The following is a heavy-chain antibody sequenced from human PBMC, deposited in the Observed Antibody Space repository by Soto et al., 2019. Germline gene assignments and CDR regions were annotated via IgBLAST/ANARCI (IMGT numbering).Heavy chain of an antibody. J-gene: IGHJ4*02. CDR1: GFTFTSYG. Sequence: GGSLRLSCAASGFTFTSYGMQWVRQAPGKGLEWVAVIWHDGSNQYYADSVKGRFTISRDNSNNTLYLQLNSLRAEDTAVYYCARERGQIDYWGQGTLVTVSS. CDR3: ARERGQIDY. CDR2: IWHDGSNQ. V-gene: IGHV3-33*01.